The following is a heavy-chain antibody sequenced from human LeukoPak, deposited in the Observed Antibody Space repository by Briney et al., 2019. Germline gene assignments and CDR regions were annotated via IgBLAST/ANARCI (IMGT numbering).Heavy chain of an antibody. Sequence: PGGSLRLSCAASGFTFSSYSMNWVRQAPGKGLEWVSSISSSSSYIYYADSVKGRFTISRDNSKNTLYLQMNSLRAEDTAVYYCVGYYDSSGYYYGIDYWGQGTLVTVSS. D-gene: IGHD3-22*01. V-gene: IGHV3-21*04. CDR2: ISSSSSYI. CDR1: GFTFSSYS. J-gene: IGHJ4*02. CDR3: VGYYDSSGYYYGIDY.